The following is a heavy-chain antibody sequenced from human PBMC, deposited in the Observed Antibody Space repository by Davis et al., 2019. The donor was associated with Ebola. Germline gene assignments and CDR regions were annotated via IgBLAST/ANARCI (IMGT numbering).Heavy chain of an antibody. CDR2: ITSGSKYI. V-gene: IGHV3-21*01. Sequence: GGSLRLSCTDSVITFSSYAMTWVRQAPGKGLEWVSSITSGSKYIYYADSVKGRFTISRDNAKNSLYLQMNSLRAEDTAVYYCARDPELIVVVTGSQGYYGMDVWGQGTTVTVSS. D-gene: IGHD2-21*02. CDR3: ARDPELIVVVTGSQGYYGMDV. CDR1: VITFSSYA. J-gene: IGHJ6*02.